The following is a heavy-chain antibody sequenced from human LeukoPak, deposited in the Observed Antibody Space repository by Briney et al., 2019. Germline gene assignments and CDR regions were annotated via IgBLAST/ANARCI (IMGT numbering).Heavy chain of an antibody. J-gene: IGHJ4*02. CDR2: IYYSGST. V-gene: IGHV4-59*03. CDR1: GGSISGYY. CDR3: ASSKYCNSTTCIDY. Sequence: SETLSLTCTVSGGSISGYYWSWIRQPPGKGLEWIGYIYYSGSTNYNPSLKSRVTISIDTSKNQLSLKLRSVTAADTAVYYCASSKYCNSTTCIDYWGQGTLVTVSS. D-gene: IGHD2-2*01.